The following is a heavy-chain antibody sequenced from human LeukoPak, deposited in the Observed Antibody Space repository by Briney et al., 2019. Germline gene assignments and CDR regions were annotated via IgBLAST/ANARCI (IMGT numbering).Heavy chain of an antibody. CDR1: GGSISSSN. CDR3: AKLGSYGSGSYPNWFDP. V-gene: IGHV3-23*01. J-gene: IGHJ5*02. Sequence: GTLSLTCAVSGGSISSSNWWSWVRQAPGKGLEWVSTISGSGGSTYYADSVKGRFTISRDNSKNTLYLQVNSLRAEDTAVYYCAKLGSYGSGSYPNWFDPWGQGTLVTVSS. D-gene: IGHD3-10*01. CDR2: ISGSGGST.